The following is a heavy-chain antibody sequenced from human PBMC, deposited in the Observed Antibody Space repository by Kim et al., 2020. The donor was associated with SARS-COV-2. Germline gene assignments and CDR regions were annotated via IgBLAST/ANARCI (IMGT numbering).Heavy chain of an antibody. J-gene: IGHJ5*02. V-gene: IGHV4-34*01. Sequence: SETLSLTCAVYGGSFSGYYWSWIRQPPGKGLEWIGEINHSGSTNYNPSLKSRVTISVDTSKNQFSLKLSSVTAADTAVYYCASSYYDVWSGYLNWFEPWG. CDR3: ASSYYDVWSGYLNWFEP. CDR2: INHSGST. D-gene: IGHD3-3*01. CDR1: GGSFSGYY.